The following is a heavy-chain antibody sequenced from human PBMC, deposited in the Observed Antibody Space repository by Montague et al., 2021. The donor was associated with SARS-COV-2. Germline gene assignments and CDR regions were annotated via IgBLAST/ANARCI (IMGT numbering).Heavy chain of an antibody. V-gene: IGHV4-39*01. Sequence: SETLSLTCTVSGGSISSSSYYWGWIRQPPGKGLVWIGSIYYNGSTYYNPSLKSRVTISVDTSKNQFSLKLSSVTAADTAVYYCARQGYIVATYYYYRIDVWGQGTLVTVSS. CDR2: IYYNGST. CDR3: ARQGYIVATYYYYRIDV. CDR1: GGSISSSSYY. J-gene: IGHJ6*02. D-gene: IGHD6-13*01.